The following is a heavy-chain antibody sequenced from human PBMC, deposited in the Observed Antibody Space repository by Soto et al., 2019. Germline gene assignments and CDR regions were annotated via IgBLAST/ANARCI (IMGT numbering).Heavy chain of an antibody. CDR3: ATRQPSSGWYADY. Sequence: QVQLQQWGAGLLKPSETLSLTCAVYGGSFSGYYWSWIRQPPGKGLEWIGEINHSGSNNYNPSLTSRVTIAVDTSKNQFSLKLSSVTAADTAVYYCATRQPSSGWYADYWGQGTLVTVSS. CDR2: INHSGSN. V-gene: IGHV4-34*01. D-gene: IGHD6-19*01. J-gene: IGHJ4*02. CDR1: GGSFSGYY.